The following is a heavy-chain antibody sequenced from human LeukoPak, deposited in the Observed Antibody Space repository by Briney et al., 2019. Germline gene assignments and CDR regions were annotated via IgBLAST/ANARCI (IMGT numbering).Heavy chain of an antibody. CDR1: GFTFSSYS. CDR2: ISSSSSTI. V-gene: IGHV3-48*01. D-gene: IGHD3-10*01. Sequence: GGSLRLSCAASGFTFSSYSMNWVRQAPGKGLEWVSYISSSSSTIYYAGSVKGRFTISRDNAKNSLYLQMNSLRAEDTAVYYCARTVIIWGQGTLVTVSS. J-gene: IGHJ4*02. CDR3: ARTVII.